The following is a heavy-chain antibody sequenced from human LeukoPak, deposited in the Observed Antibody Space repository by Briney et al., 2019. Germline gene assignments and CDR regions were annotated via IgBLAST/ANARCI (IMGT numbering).Heavy chain of an antibody. Sequence: ASVKVSCKASGYTFAGYYMHWVRQAPGQGLEWMGWINPNSGGTNYAQKFQGRVTMTRDTSISTAYMELSRLRSDDTAVYYRARVLGGGSYNYFDYWGQGTLVTVSS. CDR1: GYTFAGYY. CDR2: INPNSGGT. V-gene: IGHV1-2*02. CDR3: ARVLGGGSYNYFDY. J-gene: IGHJ4*02. D-gene: IGHD1-26*01.